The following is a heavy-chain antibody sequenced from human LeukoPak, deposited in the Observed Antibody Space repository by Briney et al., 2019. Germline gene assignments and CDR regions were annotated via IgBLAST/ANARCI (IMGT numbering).Heavy chain of an antibody. CDR3: AKDGLYYDGSAHVYYFDY. CDR1: GFTFSGYA. D-gene: IGHD3-22*01. Sequence: GGSLRLSCAASGFTFSGYAMTWLRQAPGKGLEWVSSISGSGDYTYYIDSAKGRFTISRDNSKNILYLQMNSLRGEDTALYYCAKDGLYYDGSAHVYYFDYWGQGTLVAVSS. CDR2: ISGSGDYT. J-gene: IGHJ4*02. V-gene: IGHV3-23*01.